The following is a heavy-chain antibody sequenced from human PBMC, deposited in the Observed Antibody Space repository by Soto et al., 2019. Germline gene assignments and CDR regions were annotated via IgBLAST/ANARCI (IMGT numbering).Heavy chain of an antibody. CDR2: IYYSGST. J-gene: IGHJ6*02. Sequence: SETLSLTCTFSGGSISSGDYYWSWNRQPPGKGLEWIGYIYYSGSTYYNPSLKSRVTISVDTSKNQFSLKLSSVTAADTAVYYCASGVVVITTYLLYYYGMDVWGQGTTVTVSS. CDR3: ASGVVVITTYLLYYYGMDV. V-gene: IGHV4-30-4*01. CDR1: GGSISSGDYY. D-gene: IGHD3-22*01.